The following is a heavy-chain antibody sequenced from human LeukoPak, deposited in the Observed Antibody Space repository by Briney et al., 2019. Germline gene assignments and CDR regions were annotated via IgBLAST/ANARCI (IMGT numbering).Heavy chain of an antibody. J-gene: IGHJ3*02. CDR2: IYYSGST. Sequence: SETLSLTCTVSGGSINSDGYYWTWIRQHPGKGLEWIGYIYYSGSTYYNPSLKSRVTISVDTSKNQFSLKLSSVTAADTAVYYCAVGVGAFDIWGQGTMVTVSS. D-gene: IGHD2-15*01. V-gene: IGHV4-31*03. CDR3: AVGVGAFDI. CDR1: GGSINSDGYY.